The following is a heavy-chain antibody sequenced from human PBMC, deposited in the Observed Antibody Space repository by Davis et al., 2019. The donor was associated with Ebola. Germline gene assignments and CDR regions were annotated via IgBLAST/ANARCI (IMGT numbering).Heavy chain of an antibody. V-gene: IGHV1-69*04. CDR3: ARGRSGMGTYYGMDV. J-gene: IGHJ6*02. D-gene: IGHD6-25*01. CDR2: IIPILGIA. CDR1: GGPFCSYA. Sequence: SSVQVSCKASGGPFCSYAISWVRQAPGPGLEWLGRIIPILGIANYAQKFQGRVTTTADKSTSTAYMELRSRRPEDTPVYYCARGRSGMGTYYGMDVWGQGTTVTVSS.